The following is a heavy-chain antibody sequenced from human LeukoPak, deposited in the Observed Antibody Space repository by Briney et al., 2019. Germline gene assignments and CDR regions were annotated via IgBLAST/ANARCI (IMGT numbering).Heavy chain of an antibody. CDR3: ARDLGSSAGHYYYYYMDV. CDR2: ISPNSGGT. D-gene: IGHD2-2*01. J-gene: IGHJ6*03. CDR1: GYTFTGYY. Sequence: ASVKVSCKASGYTFTGYYMHWVRQAPGQGLEWMGWISPNSGGTNYAQKFQGRVTMTRDTSISTAYMELSRLRSDDTAVYYCARDLGSSAGHYYYYYMDVWGKGTTVTISS. V-gene: IGHV1-2*02.